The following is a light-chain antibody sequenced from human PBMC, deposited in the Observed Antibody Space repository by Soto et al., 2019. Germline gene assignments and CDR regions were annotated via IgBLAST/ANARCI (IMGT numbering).Light chain of an antibody. CDR3: SSYAGSNNYV. Sequence: QSALTQPPSASGSPGQSVTISCTGTSSDVGGYNYVSWYQQNLGKAPKLMIYEVSKRPSGVPDRFSGSKSGNTASLTVSGLQAEDEADYYCSSYAGSNNYVFGTGTKVTVL. V-gene: IGLV2-8*01. J-gene: IGLJ1*01. CDR1: SSDVGGYNY. CDR2: EVS.